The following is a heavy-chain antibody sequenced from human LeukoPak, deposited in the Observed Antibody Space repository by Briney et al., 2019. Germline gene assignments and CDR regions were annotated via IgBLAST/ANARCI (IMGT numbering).Heavy chain of an antibody. V-gene: IGHV1-18*01. CDR2: ISAYNGNT. J-gene: IGHJ6*03. CDR1: GYTFTSYG. Sequence: GASVTVSFKASGYTFTSYGISWVRQAPGQGLEWMGWISAYNGNTNYAQKHQGRVTMTTDTSTSTAYMELRSLRSDDTAVYYCARVAYTSFYYYYYYMDVWGKGTTVTVSS. CDR3: ARVAYTSFYYYYYYMDV. D-gene: IGHD3-16*01.